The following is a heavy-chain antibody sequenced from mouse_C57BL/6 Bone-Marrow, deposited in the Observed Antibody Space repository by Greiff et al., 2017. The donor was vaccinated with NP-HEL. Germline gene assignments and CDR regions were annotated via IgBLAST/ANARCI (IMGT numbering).Heavy chain of an antibody. CDR2: IYPRSGNT. CDR1: GYTFTSYG. CDR3: ARGEVVHWYFDV. V-gene: IGHV1-81*01. D-gene: IGHD1-1*01. J-gene: IGHJ1*03. Sequence: VQLQQSGAELARPGASVKLSCKASGYTFTSYGISWVKQRTGQGLEWIGEIYPRSGNTYYNEKFKGKATLTADKSSSTAYMELRSLTSEDSAVYFCARGEVVHWYFDVWGTGTTVTVSS.